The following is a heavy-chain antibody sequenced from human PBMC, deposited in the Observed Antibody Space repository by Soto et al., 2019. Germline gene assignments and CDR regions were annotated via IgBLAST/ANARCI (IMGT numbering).Heavy chain of an antibody. CDR1: GFIFGDYW. CDR2: ISSSSSYI. Sequence: PGGSLRLSYAASGFIFGDYWMSWIRQAPGKGLEWVSSISSSSSYIYYADSVKGRFTISRDNAKNSLYLQMNSLRAEDTAVYYCARDWQYQLLCYYYYYGMDVWGQGTTVTVSS. V-gene: IGHV3-21*01. CDR3: ARDWQYQLLCYYYYYGMDV. J-gene: IGHJ6*02. D-gene: IGHD2-2*01.